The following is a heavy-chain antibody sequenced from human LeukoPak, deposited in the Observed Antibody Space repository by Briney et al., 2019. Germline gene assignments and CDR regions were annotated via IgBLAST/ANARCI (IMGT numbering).Heavy chain of an antibody. CDR3: ARDPVGRKSGYADAFDI. J-gene: IGHJ3*02. Sequence: QSGGSLRLSSAASGFTFSSYAMSWVRQALGKGLEWVSAISGSGGSTYYADSVKGRFTISRDNSKNTLYLQMNSLRAEDTAVYYCARDPVGRKSGYADAFDIWGQGTMVTVSS. D-gene: IGHD5-12*01. CDR2: ISGSGGST. V-gene: IGHV3-23*01. CDR1: GFTFSSYA.